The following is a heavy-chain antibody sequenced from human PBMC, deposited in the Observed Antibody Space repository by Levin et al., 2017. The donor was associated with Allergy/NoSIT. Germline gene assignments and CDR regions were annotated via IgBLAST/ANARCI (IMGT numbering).Heavy chain of an antibody. D-gene: IGHD2-15*01. CDR1: GFTFSSYA. J-gene: IGHJ3*02. V-gene: IGHV3-30-3*01. CDR3: ARDHVYCSGGSCYIWFAFDI. Sequence: LSLTCAASGFTFSSYAMHWVRQAPGKGLEWVAVISYDGSNKYYADSVKGRFTISRDNSKNTLYLQMNSLRAEDTAVYYCARDHVYCSGGSCYIWFAFDIWGQGTMVTVSS. CDR2: ISYDGSNK.